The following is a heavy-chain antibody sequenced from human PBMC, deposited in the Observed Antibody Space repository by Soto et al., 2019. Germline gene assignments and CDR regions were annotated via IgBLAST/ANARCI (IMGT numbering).Heavy chain of an antibody. CDR3: ARVLLTGTAPFVVDYYYYMDV. Sequence: PSETLSLTCTVSGGYISSYYWSWIRQPPGKGLEWIGYIYYSGSTNYNPSLKSRVTISVDTSKNQFSLKLSSVTAADTAVYYCARVLLTGTAPFVVDYYYYMDVWGNGTTVTVSS. V-gene: IGHV4-59*01. J-gene: IGHJ6*03. CDR1: GGYISSYY. CDR2: IYYSGST. D-gene: IGHD1-20*01.